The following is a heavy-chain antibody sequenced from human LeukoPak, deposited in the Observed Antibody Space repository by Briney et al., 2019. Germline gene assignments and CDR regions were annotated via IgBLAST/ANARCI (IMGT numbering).Heavy chain of an antibody. CDR1: GFTFSSYG. J-gene: IGHJ3*02. CDR2: ISGSGGST. Sequence: GGSLRLSCAASGFTFSSYGMSWVRQAPGKGLEWVSAISGSGGSTYYADSVKGRFTISRDNSKNTLYPQMNSLRAEDTAVYYCAKDPGYSGYDGFAFDIWGQGTMVTVSS. D-gene: IGHD5-12*01. V-gene: IGHV3-23*01. CDR3: AKDPGYSGYDGFAFDI.